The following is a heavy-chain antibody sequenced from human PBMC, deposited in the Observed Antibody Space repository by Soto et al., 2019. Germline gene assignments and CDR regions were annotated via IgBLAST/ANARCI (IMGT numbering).Heavy chain of an antibody. D-gene: IGHD6-19*01. V-gene: IGHV3-33*01. CDR2: IWYDGSNK. Sequence: QVQLVESGGGVVQPGRSLRLSCAASGFTFSSYGMHWVRQAPGKGLEWVAVIWYDGSNKYYADSVKGRFTISRDNSKNTLYLQMNSLRDEDTAVYYCASSVQQWLAGEVDYWGQGTLVTVSS. J-gene: IGHJ4*02. CDR3: ASSVQQWLAGEVDY. CDR1: GFTFSSYG.